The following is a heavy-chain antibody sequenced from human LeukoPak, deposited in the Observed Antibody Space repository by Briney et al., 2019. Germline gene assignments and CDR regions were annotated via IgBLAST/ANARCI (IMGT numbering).Heavy chain of an antibody. CDR3: ARLEAAAGFAFDI. D-gene: IGHD6-13*01. J-gene: IGHJ3*02. CDR2: IIPIFGTA. Sequence: SVKVSCTASGGTFSSYAISWVRQAPGQGLEWMGRIIPIFGTANYAQKFQGRVTITTDESTSTAYMELSSLRSEDTAVYYCARLEAAAGFAFDIWGQGTMVTVSS. V-gene: IGHV1-69*05. CDR1: GGTFSSYA.